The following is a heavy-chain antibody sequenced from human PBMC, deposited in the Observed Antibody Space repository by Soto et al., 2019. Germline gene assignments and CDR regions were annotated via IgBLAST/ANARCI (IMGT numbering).Heavy chain of an antibody. CDR3: ARRIVGATTDWFDP. J-gene: IGHJ5*02. D-gene: IGHD1-26*01. CDR2: INAGNGNT. Sequence: QVQLVQSGAEVKKPGASVKVSCKASGYTFTSYAMHWVRQAPGQRLEWMGWINAGNGNTKYSQQFQGRVTITRDTSASTAYMELSSLRSEDTAVYYCARRIVGATTDWFDPWGQGTLVTVSS. CDR1: GYTFTSYA. V-gene: IGHV1-3*01.